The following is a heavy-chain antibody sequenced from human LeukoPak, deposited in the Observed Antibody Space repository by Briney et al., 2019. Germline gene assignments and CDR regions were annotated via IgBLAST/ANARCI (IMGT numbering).Heavy chain of an antibody. D-gene: IGHD4-17*01. CDR1: GYTFTSYN. CDR3: ARGVYGDYSSWYMDV. CDR2: MKPNSGNT. J-gene: IGHJ6*03. V-gene: IGHV1-8*01. Sequence: ASVKVSCKASGYTFTSYNINWVRQATGRGLEWMGWMKPNSGNTGYAQKFQGRVTMTRTTSISIAYMERSGLRSEDTAVYYCARGVYGDYSSWYMDVWGKGTTVTVS.